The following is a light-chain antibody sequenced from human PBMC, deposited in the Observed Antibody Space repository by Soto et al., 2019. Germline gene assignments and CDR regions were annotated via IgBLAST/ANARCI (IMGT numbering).Light chain of an antibody. CDR1: QSISSW. CDR3: QQYKSYSVWT. Sequence: DIQMTQSPSTLSASVGDRVTITCRASQSISSWLAWYQQKPGKAAKLLIYKASSLESGVPSRFSGSGSGTEFTLTISSLQPDDFATYYCQQYKSYSVWTFGQGTKVEIK. CDR2: KAS. J-gene: IGKJ1*01. V-gene: IGKV1-5*03.